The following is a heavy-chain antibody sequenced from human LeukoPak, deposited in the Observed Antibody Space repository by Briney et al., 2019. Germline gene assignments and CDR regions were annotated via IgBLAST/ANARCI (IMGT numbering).Heavy chain of an antibody. CDR3: ARDHPTAYDPRWFDP. D-gene: IGHD5-12*01. J-gene: IGHJ5*02. Sequence: SQTLSLTCTVSGGAITSGGYYWNWIRQHPGKGLEWIGYISDSGNTYYNPSLKSRLSISRDTSKNQFSLRLSSVTAADTALYYCARDHPTAYDPRWFDPWGQGTLVTVSS. CDR2: ISDSGNT. V-gene: IGHV4-31*03. CDR1: GGAITSGGYY.